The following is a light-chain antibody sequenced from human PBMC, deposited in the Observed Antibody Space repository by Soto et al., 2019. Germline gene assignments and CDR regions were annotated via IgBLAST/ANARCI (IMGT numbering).Light chain of an antibody. CDR2: EVS. CDR3: SSYTSTSTPVI. J-gene: IGLJ2*01. V-gene: IGLV2-14*01. Sequence: QSALTQPASVSGSLGQSITISCTGTSSDVGGYDYVSWYQQHPGKAPKLMIYEVSNRPSGISNRFSGSKSGNTASLTISGLQPEDEADYYCSSYTSTSTPVIFGGGTKLTVL. CDR1: SSDVGGYDY.